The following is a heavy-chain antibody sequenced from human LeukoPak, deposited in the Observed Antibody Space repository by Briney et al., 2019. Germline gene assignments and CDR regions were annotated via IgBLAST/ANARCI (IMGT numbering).Heavy chain of an antibody. CDR1: GFTVSSNY. CDR3: AKVPSSYSGSYYGELYFDY. V-gene: IGHV3-23*01. Sequence: PGGSLRLSCAASGFTVSSNYMSWVRQAPGKGLEWVSPISGSGGSTYYADSVKGRFTISRDNSKNTLYLQMNSLRAEDTAVYYCAKVPSSYSGSYYGELYFDYWGQGTLVTVSS. CDR2: ISGSGGST. D-gene: IGHD1-26*01. J-gene: IGHJ4*02.